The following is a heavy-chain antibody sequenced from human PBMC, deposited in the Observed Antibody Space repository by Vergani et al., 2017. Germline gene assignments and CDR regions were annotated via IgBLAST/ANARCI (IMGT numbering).Heavy chain of an antibody. CDR3: ASRNVTAITIDY. Sequence: QVQLQQWGAGLLKPSETLSLTCAVYGGSFSGYYWSWIRQSPGKGLEWIWEINHSGSTNYNPSLKSRVTISVDTSKNQFSLKLSSVTAADTAVYYCASRNVTAITIDYWGQGTLVTVSS. J-gene: IGHJ4*02. CDR2: INHSGST. D-gene: IGHD2-21*02. V-gene: IGHV4-34*01. CDR1: GGSFSGYY.